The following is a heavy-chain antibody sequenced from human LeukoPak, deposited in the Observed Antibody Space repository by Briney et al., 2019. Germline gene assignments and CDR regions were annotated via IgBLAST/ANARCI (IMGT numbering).Heavy chain of an antibody. CDR3: ARGGNLEN. J-gene: IGHJ4*02. Sequence: PGGSLRLSCAASGFTVSSNYMSWVRQAPGKGLEWVANINEDGGERHYVDSVKGRFTISRDNAKNSLYLQMNSLRAEDTAVYYCARGGNLENWGGGTLVTVSS. D-gene: IGHD1-14*01. V-gene: IGHV3-7*01. CDR2: INEDGGER. CDR1: GFTVSSNY.